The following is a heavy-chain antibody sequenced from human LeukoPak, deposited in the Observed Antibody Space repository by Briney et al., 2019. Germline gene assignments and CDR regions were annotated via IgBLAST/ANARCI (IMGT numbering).Heavy chain of an antibody. D-gene: IGHD4-17*01. J-gene: IGHJ6*03. Sequence: GGSLRLSCAASGFTFSSYWMSWVRQAPGKGLEWVANIKQDGSEKYYVDSVKGRFTISRDGAKNSLSLQMNSLRAEDTAVYYCARDPYNGYYGDDYYYYMDVWGKGTTVTISS. V-gene: IGHV3-7*01. CDR1: GFTFSSYW. CDR2: IKQDGSEK. CDR3: ARDPYNGYYGDDYYYYMDV.